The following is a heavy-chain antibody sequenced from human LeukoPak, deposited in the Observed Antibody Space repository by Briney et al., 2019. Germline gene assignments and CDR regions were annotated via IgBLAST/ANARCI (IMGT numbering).Heavy chain of an antibody. CDR2: AYYSGTT. J-gene: IGHJ4*02. CDR3: ARHSSSAWYYYFDY. D-gene: IGHD6-19*01. Sequence: SETLSLTCTVSGGSISNSNYYWGWIRQPPGKGLEWIGGAYYSGTTYYSPSLKSRVTISVDTSRNHFSLNLNSVTAADTAVHYCARHSSSAWYYYFDYWGQGSFVTVSS. V-gene: IGHV4-39*01. CDR1: GGSISNSNYY.